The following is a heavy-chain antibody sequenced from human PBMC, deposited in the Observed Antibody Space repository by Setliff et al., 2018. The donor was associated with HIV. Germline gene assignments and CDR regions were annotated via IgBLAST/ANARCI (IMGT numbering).Heavy chain of an antibody. CDR1: GFTFSAWT. CDR2: ISATGTSV. J-gene: IGHJ4*02. V-gene: IGHV3-48*01. CDR3: ARWSGRTGGV. D-gene: IGHD3-10*01. Sequence: LRLSCAASGFTFSAWTVNWVRQAPGKGLEWISYISATGTSVYYADSVKGRFTISRDNARNSLHLEMNSLRAEDTAVYYCARWSGRTGGVWGQGTLVTVSS.